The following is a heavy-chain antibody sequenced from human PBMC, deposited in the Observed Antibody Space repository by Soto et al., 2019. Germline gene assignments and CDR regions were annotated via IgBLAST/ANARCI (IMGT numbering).Heavy chain of an antibody. CDR3: ARDLRYCSSTSCLYGMDV. D-gene: IGHD2-2*01. CDR1: GFIVSSNQ. V-gene: IGHV3-53*01. Sequence: PGGSLRLSCVASGFIVSSNQMSWVRQAPGKGLEWVSVIYSGHTTYYADSVEGRFTISRDDSKNTLYLQMNSLRAEDTAVYYCARDLRYCSSTSCLYGMDVWGQGTTVTVSS. CDR2: IYSGHTT. J-gene: IGHJ6*02.